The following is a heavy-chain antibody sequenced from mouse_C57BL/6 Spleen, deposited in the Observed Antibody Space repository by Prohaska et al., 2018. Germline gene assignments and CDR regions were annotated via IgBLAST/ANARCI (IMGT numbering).Heavy chain of an antibody. J-gene: IGHJ2*01. CDR1: GYTFTSYW. V-gene: IGHV1-52*01. Sequence: QVQLQHPGAELVIPGSSLNLSCKASGYTFTSYWLHWVKQRPIQGLEWIGNIDPSDSETHYNQKFKDKATWTVDKSSSTAYMQLSSLTSEDSAVYYCARDPQLRLFDYWGQGTTLTVSS. CDR2: IDPSDSET. D-gene: IGHD3-2*02. CDR3: ARDPQLRLFDY.